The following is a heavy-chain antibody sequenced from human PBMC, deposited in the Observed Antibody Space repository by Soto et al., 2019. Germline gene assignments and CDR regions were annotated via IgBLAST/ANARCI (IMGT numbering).Heavy chain of an antibody. CDR2: ISDDGDKR. J-gene: IGHJ4*02. CDR1: GFTFSNYG. D-gene: IGHD1-26*01. Sequence: GGSLRLSCVVSGFTFSNYGMHWVRQPPGKGLEWVALISDDGDKRYYADSVRGRLIISRDNSKDTLYLQMNSLGPDDTAVYFCAKARVRIVGANSFDYWGQGTPVTGS. V-gene: IGHV3-30*18. CDR3: AKARVRIVGANSFDY.